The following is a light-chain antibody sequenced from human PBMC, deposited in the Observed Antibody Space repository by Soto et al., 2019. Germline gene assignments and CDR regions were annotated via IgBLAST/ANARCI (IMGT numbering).Light chain of an antibody. V-gene: IGLV2-8*01. CDR1: SSDVGGYNF. J-gene: IGLJ2*01. Sequence: QSALTQPPSASGYPGQSVTISCTGASSDVGGYNFVSWYQHHPGKAPRLMIYDVTQRPSGVPDRFSGSKSGNTASLTVSGLQVDDEAYYYCSSYAGSSIPVAFGGGTQLTVL. CDR3: SSYAGSSIPVA. CDR2: DVT.